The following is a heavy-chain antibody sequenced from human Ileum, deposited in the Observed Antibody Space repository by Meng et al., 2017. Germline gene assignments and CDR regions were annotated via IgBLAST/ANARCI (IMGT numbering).Heavy chain of an antibody. V-gene: IGHV6-1*01. CDR2: TNYRSKWYY. J-gene: IGHJ3*01. D-gene: IGHD5-18*01. Sequence: QVQLQQSGPGLVRPSQTLSLTRAISGASVSSSSDAWNWIRQSPSRGLEWLGRTNYRSKWYYGYAVSQRSRLTINPDTSKNQFSLQLNSVTPEDTAVYYCAKNTHTGFDVWGQGTMVTVSS. CDR1: GASVSSSSDA. CDR3: AKNTHTGFDV.